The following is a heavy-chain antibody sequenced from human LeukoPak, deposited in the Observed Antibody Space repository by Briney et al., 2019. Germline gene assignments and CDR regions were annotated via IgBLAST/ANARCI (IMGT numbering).Heavy chain of an antibody. J-gene: IGHJ3*02. D-gene: IGHD5/OR15-5a*01. CDR1: GGSISSSSYY. CDR2: IYYSGST. CDR3: ARGQPRGLRGHDAFDI. V-gene: IGHV4-39*07. Sequence: SETLSLTCTVSGGSISSSSYYWGWIRQPPGKGLEWIGSIYYSGSTYYNPSLKSRVTISVDTSKNQFSLKLSSVTAADTAVYYCARGQPRGLRGHDAFDIWGQGTMVTVSS.